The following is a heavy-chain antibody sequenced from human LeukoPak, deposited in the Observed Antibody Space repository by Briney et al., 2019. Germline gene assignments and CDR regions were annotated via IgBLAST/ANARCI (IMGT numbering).Heavy chain of an antibody. Sequence: SETLSLTCTVSGDSISTINYYWNWIRQPAGKGLEWIGRIYSSGSPNYNPSLKSRVTISVDTSMNQFSLKMTSVTAADTAVYYCARSPPTIFGHFDLWGRGTLVTVSS. J-gene: IGHJ2*01. CDR3: ARSPPTIFGHFDL. CDR2: IYSSGSP. CDR1: GDSISTINYY. V-gene: IGHV4-61*02. D-gene: IGHD3-9*01.